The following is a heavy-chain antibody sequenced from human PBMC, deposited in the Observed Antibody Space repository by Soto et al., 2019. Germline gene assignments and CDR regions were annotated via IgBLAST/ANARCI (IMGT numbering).Heavy chain of an antibody. CDR3: ARGFPSMTYFGEYYFDF. CDR2: MYAGGTT. D-gene: IGHD3-16*01. J-gene: IGHJ4*02. CDR1: GFTVSSNY. V-gene: IGHV3-53*01. Sequence: PGGSLRLSCAASGFTVSSNYISWVRQAPGKGLEWVSVMYAGGTTYYADSVKGRFTISRHDSMNTLYLQMKSLTAEDSAVYYCARGFPSMTYFGEYYFDFWGQGALVTVSS.